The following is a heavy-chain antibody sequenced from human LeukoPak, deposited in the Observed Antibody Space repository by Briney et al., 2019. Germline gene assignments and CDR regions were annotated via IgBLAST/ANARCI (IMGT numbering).Heavy chain of an antibody. V-gene: IGHV3-23*01. Sequence: GGSLRLSCAASGFTFSSHAMSWVRQAPGKGLEWVSAITSGSGSTVYYTDSLKGRSTISRDNSKNTLYQHMNSLRAEDTAVYCCARRGSWSFDYWGQGTLLTVSA. CDR1: GFTFSSHA. CDR2: ITSGSGSTV. D-gene: IGHD6-13*01. CDR3: ARRGSWSFDY. J-gene: IGHJ4*02.